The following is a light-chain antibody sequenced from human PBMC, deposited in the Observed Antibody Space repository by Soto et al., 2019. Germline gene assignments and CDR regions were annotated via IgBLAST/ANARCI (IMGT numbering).Light chain of an antibody. CDR3: QHYGGSPRT. CDR1: QSVGSSY. V-gene: IGKV3-20*01. CDR2: DAS. Sequence: EIVLTQSPGTLSLSPGERATLSCRASQSVGSSYLAWYQQKPGQAPRLLIYDASNRATGIPDRFSGSGSGTDFTLTISRLEPEDFAVYYCQHYGGSPRTFGQGTKVDIK. J-gene: IGKJ1*01.